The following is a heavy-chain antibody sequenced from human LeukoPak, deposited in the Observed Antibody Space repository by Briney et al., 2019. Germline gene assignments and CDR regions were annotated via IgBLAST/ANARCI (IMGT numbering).Heavy chain of an antibody. CDR1: GFTFSSYW. D-gene: IGHD6-19*01. J-gene: IGHJ6*02. V-gene: IGHV3-74*01. CDR2: INSDGSST. CDR3: ARAGFFGSVAVAGYYYYGMDV. Sequence: QPGGSLRLSCAASGFTFSSYWMHWVRQAPGKGLVWVSRINSDGSSTSYADSVEGRFTISRDNAKNTLYLQMNSLRAEDTAVYYCARAGFFGSVAVAGYYYYGMDVWGQGTTVTVSS.